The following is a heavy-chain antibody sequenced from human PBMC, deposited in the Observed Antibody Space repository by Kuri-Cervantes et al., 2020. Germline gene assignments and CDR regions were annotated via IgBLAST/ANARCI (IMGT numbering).Heavy chain of an antibody. Sequence: GGSLRLSCAASGFTFSSYGMHWVRQAPGKGLEWVAVIYYDGSNEYYVDSVKGRFAISRDNSKNTLYLQMNSLRAEDTAMYYCARRHSSSYYFDYWGQGTLVTVSS. V-gene: IGHV3-30*03. J-gene: IGHJ4*02. CDR1: GFTFSSYG. CDR2: IYYDGSNE. D-gene: IGHD6-6*01. CDR3: ARRHSSSYYFDY.